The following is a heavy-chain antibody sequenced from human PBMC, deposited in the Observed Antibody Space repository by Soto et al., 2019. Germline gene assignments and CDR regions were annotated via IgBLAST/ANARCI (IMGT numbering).Heavy chain of an antibody. CDR1: GGSIDSGDYY. J-gene: IGHJ5*02. V-gene: IGHV4-61*08. CDR3: ERDVIAHPNYFDA. CDR2: VYYSGTT. Sequence: PSETLSLTCTVSGGSIDSGDYYWSWIRQPPGKGLEWIGYVYYSGTTNYNPFLKSRVTLSLDKSKNQFSLKMNSVTAADTAVYYCERDVIAHPNYFDAWGQGTLVTVSS. D-gene: IGHD4-4*01.